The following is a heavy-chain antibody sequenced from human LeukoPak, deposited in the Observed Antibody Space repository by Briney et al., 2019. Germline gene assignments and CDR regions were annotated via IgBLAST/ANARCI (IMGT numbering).Heavy chain of an antibody. D-gene: IGHD2-2*01. V-gene: IGHV4-59*11. J-gene: IGHJ3*02. CDR3: ARTVRSFVVVPAKAFDI. CDR1: GGSIRSHY. Sequence: KPSETLSLTCNVSGGSIRSHYWSWIRQPPGKGLEWIGYIFYSGRTNYNPSLKSRVTMSVDTSHNQFSLRLTSVTAADSAVYYCARTVRSFVVVPAKAFDIWGQGTMVTVSS. CDR2: IFYSGRT.